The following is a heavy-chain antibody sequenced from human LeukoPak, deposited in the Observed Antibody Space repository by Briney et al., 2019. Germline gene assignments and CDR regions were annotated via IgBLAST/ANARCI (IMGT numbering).Heavy chain of an antibody. D-gene: IGHD4-17*01. CDR3: ARPGFDGVTTKDY. CDR1: GFTFSSYW. V-gene: IGHV3-74*01. J-gene: IGHJ4*02. CDR2: INSDGSST. Sequence: GGSLRLSCAASGFTFSSYWMHWVRQAPGKGLVWVSRINSDGSSTSYADFVKGRFTISRDNAKNTLYLQMNSLRAEDTAVYYCARPGFDGVTTKDYWGQGTLVTVSS.